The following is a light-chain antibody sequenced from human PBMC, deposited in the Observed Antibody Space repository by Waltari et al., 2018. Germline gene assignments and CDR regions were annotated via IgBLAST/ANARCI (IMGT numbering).Light chain of an antibody. V-gene: IGKV3-20*01. CDR1: QSISSTY. J-gene: IGKJ2*01. CDR3: QQYGSSQYT. CDR2: GAS. Sequence: EFVLTQSPGTLSLSPGERATLSCRASQSISSTYLAWYQQKPGQAPRLLIYGASSRATGIPDRFSGSGSRTDFTLTISRVEPEDFAVYYCQQYGSSQYTFGQGTKLDIK.